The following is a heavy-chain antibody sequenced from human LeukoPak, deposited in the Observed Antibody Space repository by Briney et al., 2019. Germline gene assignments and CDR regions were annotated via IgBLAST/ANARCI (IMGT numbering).Heavy chain of an antibody. J-gene: IGHJ4*02. Sequence: GPSLSLPWAAWGFTFSYAYLNWGRLAPAYALQWVGRIKPKTDGETTEYAAPVKDRFSISRDDSKSMMYLQMNSLKTEDTAVYYCITPLPYSAQGGQGTLVTVSS. CDR1: GFTFSYAY. CDR3: ITPLPYSAQ. V-gene: IGHV3-15*07. D-gene: IGHD2-21*01. CDR2: IKPKTDGETT.